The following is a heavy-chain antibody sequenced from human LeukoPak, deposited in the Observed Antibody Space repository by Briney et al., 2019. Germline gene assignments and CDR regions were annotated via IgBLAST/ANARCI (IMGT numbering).Heavy chain of an antibody. CDR1: GLTFRSYA. CDR2: IMGGGVST. J-gene: IGHJ4*02. Sequence: GGSLRLPFPASGLTFRSYALAWSGKPQGKGLGGASPIMGGGVSTYYADSVKGRFIISRDTSKNTLYLQMNSLRAEDTAVYYCSKWKAIVLVPAARSPIDYWGQGTLVTVSS. CDR3: SKWKAIVLVPAARSPIDY. D-gene: IGHD2-2*01. V-gene: IGHV3-23*01.